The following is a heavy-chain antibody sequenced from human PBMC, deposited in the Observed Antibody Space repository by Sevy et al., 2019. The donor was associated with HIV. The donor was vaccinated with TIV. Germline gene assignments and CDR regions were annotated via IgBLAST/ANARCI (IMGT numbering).Heavy chain of an antibody. CDR3: AKDINGDYLNYFDY. CDR2: ISWNSGSI. Sequence: GGSLRLSCAASGFTFDDYAMHWVRQAPGKGLEWVSGISWNSGSIGYADSVKGRFTISRVNAKNSLYLQMDSLRAEDTALYYCAKDINGDYLNYFDYWGQGTLVTVSS. V-gene: IGHV3-9*01. CDR1: GFTFDDYA. J-gene: IGHJ4*02. D-gene: IGHD4-17*01.